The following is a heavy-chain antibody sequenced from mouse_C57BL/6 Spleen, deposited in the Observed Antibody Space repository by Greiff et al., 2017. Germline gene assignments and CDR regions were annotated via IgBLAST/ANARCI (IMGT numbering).Heavy chain of an antibody. Sequence: QVQLQQPGAELVMPGASVKLSCKASGYTFTSYWMHWVKQRPGQGLEWIGEIDPSDSYHNYNQKFKGKHTLTVDKSSSTAYMQLSSLTSEDAAVYYCARGRGGSSYDYWGQGTTLTVSS. CDR1: GYTFTSYW. D-gene: IGHD1-1*01. V-gene: IGHV1-69*01. J-gene: IGHJ2*01. CDR3: ARGRGGSSYDY. CDR2: IDPSDSYH.